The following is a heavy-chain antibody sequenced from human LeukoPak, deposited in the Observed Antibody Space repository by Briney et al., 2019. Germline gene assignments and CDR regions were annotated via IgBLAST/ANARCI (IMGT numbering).Heavy chain of an antibody. CDR1: GFTFSNYW. J-gene: IGHJ4*02. D-gene: IGHD6-19*01. V-gene: IGHV3-74*01. CDR3: AREGYSSGWQKTYYFDY. CDR2: INSDGSST. Sequence: PGGSLRLSCAASGFTFSNYWMHWVRQAPGKGLVWVSRINSDGSSTSYTDSVKGRITISRDNSKNTLYLQMNSLRAEDTAVYYCAREGYSSGWQKTYYFDYWGQGTLVTVSS.